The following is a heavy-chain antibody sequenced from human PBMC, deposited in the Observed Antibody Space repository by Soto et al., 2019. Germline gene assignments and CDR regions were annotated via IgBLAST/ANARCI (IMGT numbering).Heavy chain of an antibody. D-gene: IGHD6-13*01. CDR2: IYYSGST. V-gene: IGHV4-31*03. CDR1: GGSISSGGYY. J-gene: IGHJ6*02. Sequence: QVQLQESGPGLVKPSQTLSLTCTVSGGSISSGGYYWSWIRQHPGKGLEWIGYIYYSGSTYYNPSLKRRVTISVDTSKNQFSLKLSSVTAADTAVYYCAKQAAAGTPNYYYGMDVWGQGTTVTVSS. CDR3: AKQAAAGTPNYYYGMDV.